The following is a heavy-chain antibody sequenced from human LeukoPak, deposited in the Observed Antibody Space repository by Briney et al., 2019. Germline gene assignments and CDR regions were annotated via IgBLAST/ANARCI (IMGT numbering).Heavy chain of an antibody. CDR1: GFTFSSYG. Sequence: GGSLRLSCVASGFTFSSYGMHWVRQAPGKGPEWVAIIWSDGSTKYYVDSVKGRFTISRDNSKSTLYLQMNSLRAEDTAVYYCARDAATSVGMPHYWGQGTVVTVSS. CDR3: ARDAATSVGMPHY. J-gene: IGHJ4*02. D-gene: IGHD2-2*01. CDR2: IWSDGSTK. V-gene: IGHV3-33*01.